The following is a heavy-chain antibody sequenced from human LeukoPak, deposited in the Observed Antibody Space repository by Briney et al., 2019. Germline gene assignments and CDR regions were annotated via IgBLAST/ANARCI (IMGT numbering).Heavy chain of an antibody. D-gene: IGHD6-13*01. V-gene: IGHV4-61*02. CDR3: ARGSSSWSNWFDP. CDR2: IYTSGST. CDR1: GGSIGSGSYY. Sequence: PSETLSLTCTVSGGSIGSGSYYWSWIRQPAGKGLEWIGRIYTSGSTNYNPSLKSRVTISVDTSKNQFSLKLSSVTAADTAVYYCARGSSSWSNWFDPWGQGTLVTVSS. J-gene: IGHJ5*02.